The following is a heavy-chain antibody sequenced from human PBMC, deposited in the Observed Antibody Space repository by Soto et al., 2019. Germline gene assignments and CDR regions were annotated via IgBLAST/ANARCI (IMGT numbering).Heavy chain of an antibody. J-gene: IGHJ6*02. D-gene: IGHD6-6*01. Sequence: GGSLRLSCAASGFTFSSYSMNWVRQAPGKGLEWVSSISSSSSYIYYADSVKGRFTISRDNAKNSLYLQMNSLRAEDTAVYYCARGSYSSSFGYYYGMDVWGQGTTVTVSS. V-gene: IGHV3-21*01. CDR1: GFTFSSYS. CDR2: ISSSSSYI. CDR3: ARGSYSSSFGYYYGMDV.